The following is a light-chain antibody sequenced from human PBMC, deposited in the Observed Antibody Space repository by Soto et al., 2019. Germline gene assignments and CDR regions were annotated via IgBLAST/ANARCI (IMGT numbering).Light chain of an antibody. V-gene: IGLV2-18*02. Sequence: QSALTQPPSVPGSPGQSVTISCTGTSSDVGSYNRVSWYQQPPGTAPKLMIYEVSNRPSGVPDRFSGSKSGNTASLTISGLQAEDEADYYCSSYTSSSTFVVFGGGTKVTVL. CDR2: EVS. CDR1: SSDVGSYNR. J-gene: IGLJ2*01. CDR3: SSYTSSSTFVV.